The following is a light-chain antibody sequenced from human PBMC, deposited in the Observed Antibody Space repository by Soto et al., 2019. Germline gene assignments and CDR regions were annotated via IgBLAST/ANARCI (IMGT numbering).Light chain of an antibody. V-gene: IGKV3-20*01. CDR1: QSVSSSS. CDR3: QQYGSSAT. CDR2: GAS. Sequence: EIVLTQSPGTLSLSPGERATLSCRASQSVSSSSLAWYQQKPGQAPRLLIYGASSRATGIPDRFSGSGSGTDFTLTISRLEPEDFAVYYCQQYGSSATFGQGTQVEIK. J-gene: IGKJ1*01.